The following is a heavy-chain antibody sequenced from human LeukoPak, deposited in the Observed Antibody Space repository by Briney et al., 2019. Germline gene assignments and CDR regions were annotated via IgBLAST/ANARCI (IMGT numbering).Heavy chain of an antibody. CDR2: IYYSGST. Sequence: PSETLSLTCTVSGGSIGSSSYYWGWIRQPPGKGLEWIGSIYYSGSTYYNPSLKSRVTISVDTSKNQFSLKLSSVTAADTAVYYCATCDNWFDPWGQGTLVTVSS. CDR3: ATCDNWFDP. CDR1: GGSIGSSSYY. J-gene: IGHJ5*02. V-gene: IGHV4-39*07.